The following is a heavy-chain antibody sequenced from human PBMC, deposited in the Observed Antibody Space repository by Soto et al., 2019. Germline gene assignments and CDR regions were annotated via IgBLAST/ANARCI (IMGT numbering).Heavy chain of an antibody. CDR2: ISGSGVST. J-gene: IGHJ3*02. V-gene: IGHV3-23*01. D-gene: IGHD2-2*01. CDR3: AKFYCISTMCQAPAAKSTGGFES. Sequence: EPQLLESGGGLAHPGGSLRLSCGASGFTFSSYAMSWVRQAPGKGLEWVAAISGSGVSTYYADSVRGRSTISRDNSKKPLDLQMNSLRAEDTAVYYCAKFYCISTMCQAPAAKSTGGFESWRQGTLVTVSS. CDR1: GFTFSSYA.